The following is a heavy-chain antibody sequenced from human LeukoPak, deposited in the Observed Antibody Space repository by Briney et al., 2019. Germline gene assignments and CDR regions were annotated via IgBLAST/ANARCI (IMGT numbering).Heavy chain of an antibody. CDR2: ISAYNGDT. Sequence: GASVKVSCTASGYTFISYGISWVRQAPGQGLEWMGWISAYNGDTNYAQKVQGRVTMTIDTSTSTAYMELRSLRSADTAVYYCARAKYSGRHAWGDLLDYWGQGTLVTVSS. CDR1: GYTFISYG. J-gene: IGHJ4*02. CDR3: ARAKYSGRHAWGDLLDY. V-gene: IGHV1-18*01. D-gene: IGHD5-12*01.